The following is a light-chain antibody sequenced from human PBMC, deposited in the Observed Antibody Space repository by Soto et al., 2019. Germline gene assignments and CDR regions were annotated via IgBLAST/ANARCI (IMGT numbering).Light chain of an antibody. J-gene: IGKJ4*01. Sequence: DIQMTQSPSTLSGSVGDRVTITCRASQTISSWLAWYKQKPGKAPKLLIYKASTLNSGVPSRFSGSGSGTEFTLTISSLQPEDFATYYCLQHNSYPLTFGGGTKVDIK. CDR1: QTISSW. CDR2: KAS. V-gene: IGKV1-5*03. CDR3: LQHNSYPLT.